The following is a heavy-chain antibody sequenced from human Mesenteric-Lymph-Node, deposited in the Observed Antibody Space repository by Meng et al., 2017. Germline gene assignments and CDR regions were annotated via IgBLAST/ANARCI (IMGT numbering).Heavy chain of an antibody. D-gene: IGHD6-19*01. CDR1: GYTFTDYY. CDR3: ARSMGSGGWYVDY. CDR2: INPNSGGT. V-gene: IGHV1-2*06. Sequence: QGEVGQLGAEVKKPGASVKVSCKASGYTFTDYYMHWVRQAPGQGLEWMGRINPNSGGTHYAQKFQDRVTMTRDTSITTAYMELSRLRSDDTAVYYCARSMGSGGWYVDYWGQGTLVTVSS. J-gene: IGHJ4*02.